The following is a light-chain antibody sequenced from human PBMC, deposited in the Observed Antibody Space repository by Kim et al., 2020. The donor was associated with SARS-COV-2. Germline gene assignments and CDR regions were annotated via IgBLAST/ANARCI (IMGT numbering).Light chain of an antibody. CDR3: SSYTSSSTLV. Sequence: GHSITISCTGTSSDVGGYNYVSWYQQHPGNAPKLMIYDVSNRPSGVSNRFSGSKSGNTASLTISGLQAEDEADYYCSSYTSSSTLVFGGGTQLTVL. J-gene: IGLJ3*02. CDR1: SSDVGGYNY. V-gene: IGLV2-14*03. CDR2: DVS.